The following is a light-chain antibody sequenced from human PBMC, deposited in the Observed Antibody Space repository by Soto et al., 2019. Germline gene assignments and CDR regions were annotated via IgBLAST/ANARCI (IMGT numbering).Light chain of an antibody. V-gene: IGKV1-39*01. J-gene: IGKJ1*01. CDR2: AAS. CDR1: QSIGIS. CDR3: QQYGSSPWT. Sequence: DIQMTQSPSSLSASVGDGVTITCRASQSIGISLNWYQQRPGKAPKLLVFAASSLQSGVPSRFSGSGSGTDFTLTISSLHPEDFAVYYCQQYGSSPWTFGQGTKVEIK.